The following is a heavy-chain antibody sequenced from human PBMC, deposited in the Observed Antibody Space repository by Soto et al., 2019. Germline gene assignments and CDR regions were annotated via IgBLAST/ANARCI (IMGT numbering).Heavy chain of an antibody. CDR3: TRDAPLWFGELSR. CDR2: IYYSGST. D-gene: IGHD3-10*01. Sequence: SEALSLTCTVSGGSISSGDYYWSLIRQPPGKGLEWIGYIYYSGSTYYNPSLKSRVTISLDTSKNQFSLKLKSVTAADTAVYYCTRDAPLWFGELSRWGQGTLVTVSS. CDR1: GGSISSGDYY. V-gene: IGHV4-30-4*01. J-gene: IGHJ4*02.